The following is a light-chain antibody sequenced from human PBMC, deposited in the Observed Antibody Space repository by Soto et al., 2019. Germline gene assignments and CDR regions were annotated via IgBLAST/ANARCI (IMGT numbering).Light chain of an antibody. J-gene: IGKJ1*01. CDR1: QSVSSY. Sequence: EIVLTQSPGTLSLSVGERVTLSCRASQSVSSYLAWYQQTPGQAPRLLIYDTSNRATGTPDRFSGSGSGTDFTLTISSLQSEDFAVYFCQQSNNWPKTFGQGTKVEMK. CDR3: QQSNNWPKT. V-gene: IGKV3-11*01. CDR2: DTS.